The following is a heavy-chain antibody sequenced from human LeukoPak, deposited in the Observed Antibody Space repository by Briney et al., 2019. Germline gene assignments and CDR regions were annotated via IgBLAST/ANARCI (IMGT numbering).Heavy chain of an antibody. CDR2: INHSGST. CDR3: ARYYYDSSGYYDYFDY. J-gene: IGHJ4*02. D-gene: IGHD3-22*01. Sequence: SETLSLTCAVYGGSFSGYYWSWIRQPPGKGLEWIGEINHSGSTNYNPSLKSRVTISVDRSKNQFSLKLSSVTAADTAVYYCARYYYDSSGYYDYFDYWGQGTLVTVSS. V-gene: IGHV4-34*01. CDR1: GGSFSGYY.